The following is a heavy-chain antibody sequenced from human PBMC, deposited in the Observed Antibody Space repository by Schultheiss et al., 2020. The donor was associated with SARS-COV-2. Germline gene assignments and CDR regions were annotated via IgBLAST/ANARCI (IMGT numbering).Heavy chain of an antibody. V-gene: IGHV3-30*01. CDR2: ISYDGSNK. D-gene: IGHD5-12*01. CDR1: GFTFSSYA. Sequence: GGSLRLSCAASGFTFSSYAMHWVRQAPGKGLEWVAVISYDGSNKYYADSVKGRFTISRDNSKNTLYLQMNSLRAEDTAVYYCARNPPLLGEWLRKGLYFTYYGMDVWGQGTTVTVSS. J-gene: IGHJ6*02. CDR3: ARNPPLLGEWLRKGLYFTYYGMDV.